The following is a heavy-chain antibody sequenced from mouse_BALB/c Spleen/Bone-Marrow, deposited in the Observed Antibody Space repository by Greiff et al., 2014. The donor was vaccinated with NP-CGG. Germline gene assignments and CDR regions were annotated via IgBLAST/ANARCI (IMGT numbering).Heavy chain of an antibody. J-gene: IGHJ4*01. CDR1: GFSLTSYG. CDR2: IWSDGST. V-gene: IGHV2-6-1*01. D-gene: IGHD2-1*01. CDR3: ARNGNFYAMDY. Sequence: QVQLKESGPGLVAPSQSLSITCTISGFSLTSYGVHWVRQPPGKGLEWLGVIWSDGSTTYNSALKSRLSISKDNSKSQVFLKMNSLQSDDTAMYYCARNGNFYAMDYWGQGTSVTVSS.